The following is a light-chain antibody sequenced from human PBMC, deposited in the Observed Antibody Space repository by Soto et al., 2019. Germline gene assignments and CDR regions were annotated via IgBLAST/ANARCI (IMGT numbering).Light chain of an antibody. CDR2: EGS. Sequence: QSALTQPASVSGSPGQSITISCTGTSSDVGSYNLVSWYQQHPGKAPKLMIYEGSKRPSGVSNRFSGSKSGNTASLTISGLQAEDEADYYCCSYAGDYTIYVFGTGTKV. V-gene: IGLV2-23*01. CDR1: SSDVGSYNL. J-gene: IGLJ1*01. CDR3: CSYAGDYTIYV.